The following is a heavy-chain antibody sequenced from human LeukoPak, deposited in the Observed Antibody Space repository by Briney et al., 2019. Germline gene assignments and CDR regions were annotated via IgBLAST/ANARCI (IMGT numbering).Heavy chain of an antibody. CDR2: IHYGGST. D-gene: IGHD1-26*01. CDR3: ACGTYYYFDY. CDR1: GASISSYY. Sequence: SETLSLTCTVSGASISSYYWSLIRQPPGKGLEWIGYIHYGGSTNYNPSLKSRVTISIDTSKNQFTLNLNSVTAADTALYYCACGTYYYFDYWGQGTLVTVSS. V-gene: IGHV4-59*01. J-gene: IGHJ4*02.